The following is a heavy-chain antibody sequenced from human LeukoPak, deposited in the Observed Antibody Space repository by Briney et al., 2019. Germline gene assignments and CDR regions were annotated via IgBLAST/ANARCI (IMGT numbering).Heavy chain of an antibody. CDR2: ISSDSSHI. V-gene: IGHV3-21*01. Sequence: GGSLRLSCAASGLTFSSYRFDWVRQAPGKGLEWVSTISSDSSHIYYADSVKGRFTLSRDNAKNSLYLQMNSLRAEDTAVYYCARVYGAFASGGPPPIFDYWGQGALVTVSS. J-gene: IGHJ4*02. D-gene: IGHD3-10*01. CDR1: GLTFSSYR. CDR3: ARVYGAFASGGPPPIFDY.